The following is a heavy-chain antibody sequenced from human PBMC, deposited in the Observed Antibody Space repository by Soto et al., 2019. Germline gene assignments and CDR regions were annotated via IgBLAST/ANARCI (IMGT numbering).Heavy chain of an antibody. CDR3: ARGPKGEWELLNYFDY. CDR2: FDPEDGET. CDR1: GYTLTELS. Sequence: ASVKVSCKVSGYTLTELSMHWVRQAPGKGLEWMGGFDPEDGETIYAQKFQGRVTMTEDTSTSTAYMELSSLRSEDTAVYYCARGPKGEWELLNYFDYWGQGTLVTVSS. D-gene: IGHD1-26*01. V-gene: IGHV1-24*01. J-gene: IGHJ4*02.